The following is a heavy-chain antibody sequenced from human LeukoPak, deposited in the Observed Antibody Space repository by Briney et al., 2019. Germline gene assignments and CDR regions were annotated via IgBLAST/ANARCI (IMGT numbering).Heavy chain of an antibody. V-gene: IGHV3-7*04. CDR3: ARGDKFSGDY. CDR1: GFTFSTYW. Sequence: GGSLRLSCAASGFTFSTYWMSWVRQAPGKGLEWVANIHQDGDEKYYVDSVRGRFTISRDNAKNSLYLQMNSLRAEDTAVYYCARGDKFSGDYWGQGTLVTVSS. J-gene: IGHJ4*02. D-gene: IGHD2-15*01. CDR2: IHQDGDEK.